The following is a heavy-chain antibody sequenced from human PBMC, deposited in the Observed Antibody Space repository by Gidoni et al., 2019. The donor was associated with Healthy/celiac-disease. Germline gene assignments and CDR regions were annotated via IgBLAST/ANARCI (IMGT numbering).Heavy chain of an antibody. D-gene: IGHD2-21*01. Sequence: EGQLVESGGGLVQPGGSLRLSCAASGFTFNSYSMNWVRQAPGKGLEWVSYISSSSSTIYYADSVKGRFTISRDNAKNSLYLQMNSLRDEDTAVYYCAKNVVRGSTNWFDPWGQGTLVTVSS. CDR2: ISSSSSTI. CDR1: GFTFNSYS. J-gene: IGHJ5*02. CDR3: AKNVVRGSTNWFDP. V-gene: IGHV3-48*02.